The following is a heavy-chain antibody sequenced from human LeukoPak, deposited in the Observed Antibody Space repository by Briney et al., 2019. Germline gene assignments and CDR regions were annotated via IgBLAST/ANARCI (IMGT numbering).Heavy chain of an antibody. Sequence: GESLRLSCATSGFTFTTIWTHWVRQAPGKGLEWVAVISYDGRNKYYTDSVKGRFSISRDNSKNTLYLQMDSLRAEDTAVYSCARGATTVTTRLDYWGQGTLVTVSS. CDR2: ISYDGRNK. J-gene: IGHJ4*02. D-gene: IGHD4-17*01. CDR3: ARGATTVTTRLDY. V-gene: IGHV3-30*03. CDR1: GFTFTTIW.